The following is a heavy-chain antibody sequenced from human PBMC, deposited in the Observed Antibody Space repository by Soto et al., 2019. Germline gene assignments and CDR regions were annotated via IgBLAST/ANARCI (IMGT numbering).Heavy chain of an antibody. Sequence: QLQLQESGPGLVKPSETLSLTCSVSGDSINSGDYYWTWMRQAPGKGLQWVGHVYFSGSTNYNPSLKGRVPTSPVPAQNPFSLKLGSVTGGEPAVFFFTRAPVGTFMIFLVGPWGQGTLVTVSS. V-gene: IGHV4-61*08. D-gene: IGHD3-16*01. CDR1: GDSINSGDYY. J-gene: IGHJ5*02. CDR3: TRAPVGTFMIFLVGP. CDR2: VYFSGST.